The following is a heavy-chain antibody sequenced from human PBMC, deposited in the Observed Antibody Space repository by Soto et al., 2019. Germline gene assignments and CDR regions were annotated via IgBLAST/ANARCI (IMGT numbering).Heavy chain of an antibody. D-gene: IGHD3-22*01. Sequence: SETLSLTCTVSGGSISSGGYYWSWIRQHPGKGLEWIGYIYYSGSTYYNPSLKSRVTISVDTSKNQFSLKLSSVTAADTAVYYCARDSSGPLGYWGQGTLVTVSS. V-gene: IGHV4-31*03. CDR2: IYYSGST. CDR3: ARDSSGPLGY. J-gene: IGHJ4*02. CDR1: GGSISSGGYY.